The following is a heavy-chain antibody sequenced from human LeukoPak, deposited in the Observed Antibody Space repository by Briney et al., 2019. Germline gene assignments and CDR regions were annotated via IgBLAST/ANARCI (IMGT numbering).Heavy chain of an antibody. CDR1: GGSISSNNYY. Sequence: SETLSLACTVSGGSISSNNYYWGWIRQPPGKGLEWIGSIYYGGYTYYNPSLKSRVTISVDTSKNQFSLKLSSVTAADTAIYYCQSRFLEWLLDYWGQGTLVTVSS. J-gene: IGHJ4*02. V-gene: IGHV4-39*01. CDR3: QSRFLEWLLDY. CDR2: IYYGGYT. D-gene: IGHD3-3*01.